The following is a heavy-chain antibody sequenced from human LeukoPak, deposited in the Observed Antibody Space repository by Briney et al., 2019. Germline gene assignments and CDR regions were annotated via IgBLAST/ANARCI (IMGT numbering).Heavy chain of an antibody. CDR3: AKGLRTLDY. D-gene: IGHD5-12*01. V-gene: IGHV3-23*01. CDR1: GFTFSNYG. CDR2: ITGSGGST. J-gene: IGHJ4*02. Sequence: LTGGSLRLSCAASGFTFSNYGMNWVRQAPGKGLEWVSGITGSGGSTSHADSVKGRFTISRDNSKNTLYLQMNSLRGEDTAVYYCAKGLRTLDYWGQGSLVTVS.